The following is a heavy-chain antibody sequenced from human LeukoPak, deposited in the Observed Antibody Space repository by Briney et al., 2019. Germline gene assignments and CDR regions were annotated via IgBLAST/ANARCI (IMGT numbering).Heavy chain of an antibody. V-gene: IGHV1-2*02. CDR1: GYTFTGYY. Sequence: VASVKVSCKASGYTFTGYYMHWVRQAPGQGLEWMGWINPNSGGTNYAQKFQGRVTMTRDTSISTAYMELSRLRSDDTAVYCCARVSVPLGAFDIWGQGTMVTVSS. D-gene: IGHD7-27*01. J-gene: IGHJ3*02. CDR3: ARVSVPLGAFDI. CDR2: INPNSGGT.